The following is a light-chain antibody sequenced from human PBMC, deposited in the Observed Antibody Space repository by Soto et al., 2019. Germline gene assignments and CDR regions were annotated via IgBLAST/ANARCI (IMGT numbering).Light chain of an antibody. Sequence: IQMSQSPSTLSASVGDRVTNTCRASQSISSWLAWYQQKPGKAPKLLIYKASSLESGVPSRFSGSGSGTEFTLTISSLQPDDFATYFCQQYNSYSSTFGQGTKVDI. CDR2: KAS. CDR3: QQYNSYSST. J-gene: IGKJ1*01. CDR1: QSISSW. V-gene: IGKV1-5*03.